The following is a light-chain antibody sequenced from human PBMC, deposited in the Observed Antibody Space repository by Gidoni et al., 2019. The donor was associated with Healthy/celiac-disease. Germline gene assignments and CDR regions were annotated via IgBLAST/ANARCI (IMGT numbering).Light chain of an antibody. V-gene: IGLV1-40*01. CDR1: SSHIGAGYA. CDR2: GNS. J-gene: IGLJ1*01. Sequence: QSVLTQPPSVSGAPGQRATISCTGSSSHIGAGYAVHWYQQLPRTAPKLLIYGNSNRPSGVPDRFSGSKSGTSASLAITGLQAEDEADYYCQSYDSSLSGFYVFGTGTKVTVL. CDR3: QSYDSSLSGFYV.